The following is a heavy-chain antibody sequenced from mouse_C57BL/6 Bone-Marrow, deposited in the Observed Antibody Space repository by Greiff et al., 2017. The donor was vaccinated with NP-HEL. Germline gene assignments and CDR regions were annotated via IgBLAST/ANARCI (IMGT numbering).Heavy chain of an antibody. CDR2: IDPNSGGT. V-gene: IGHV1-72*01. D-gene: IGHD1-1*01. Sequence: VQLQQSGAELVKPGASVKLSCKASGYTFTSYWMHWVKQRPGRGLEWIGRIDPNSGGTKYNEKFKSKATLTVDKPSSTAYMQLSSLTSEDSAVYYCARVFITTVVAPMDYWGQGTSVTVSS. J-gene: IGHJ4*01. CDR1: GYTFTSYW. CDR3: ARVFITTVVAPMDY.